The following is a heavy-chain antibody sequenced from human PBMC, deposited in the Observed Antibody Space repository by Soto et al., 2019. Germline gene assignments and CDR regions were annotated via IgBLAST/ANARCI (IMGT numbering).Heavy chain of an antibody. CDR1: GFTFSSYG. CDR3: ARDLSAALEGVDY. D-gene: IGHD6-6*01. V-gene: IGHV3-33*01. Sequence: GGSLRLSCAASGFTFSSYGMHWVRQAPGKGLEWVAVIWYDGSNKYYADSVKGRFTISRDNSKNTLYLQMNSLRAEDTAVYYCARDLSAALEGVDYWGQGTLVTVSS. J-gene: IGHJ4*02. CDR2: IWYDGSNK.